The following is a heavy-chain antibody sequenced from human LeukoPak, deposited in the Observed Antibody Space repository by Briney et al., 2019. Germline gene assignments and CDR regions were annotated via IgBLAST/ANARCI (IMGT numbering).Heavy chain of an antibody. CDR2: ISGSGGST. CDR1: GFTFSSYA. D-gene: IGHD3/OR15-3a*01. V-gene: IGHV3-23*01. J-gene: IGHJ6*02. CDR3: AKDLDSADYYYYGMDV. Sequence: GGSLRLSCAASGFTFSSYAMSWVRQAPGKGLEWVSAISGSGGSTYYADSVKGRFTISRDNSKNTLYLQMNSLRAEDTAVYYCAKDLDSADYYYYGMDVWGQGTTVTVSS.